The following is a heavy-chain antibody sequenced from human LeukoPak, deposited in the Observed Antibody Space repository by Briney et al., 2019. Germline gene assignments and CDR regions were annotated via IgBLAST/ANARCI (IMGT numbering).Heavy chain of an antibody. CDR3: ARDGTERYYDSSGRSWFDP. D-gene: IGHD3-22*01. V-gene: IGHV1-69*04. Sequence: SVKVSCKASGGTFSSYAISWVRQAPGQGLEWMGRIIPILGIANYAQKFQGRVTITADKSTSTAYMELSSLRSKDTAVYYCARDGTERYYDSSGRSWFDPWGQGTLVTVSS. CDR1: GGTFSSYA. CDR2: IIPILGIA. J-gene: IGHJ5*02.